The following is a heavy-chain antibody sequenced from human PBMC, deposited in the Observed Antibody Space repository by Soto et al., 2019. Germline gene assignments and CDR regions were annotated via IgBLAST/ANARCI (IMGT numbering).Heavy chain of an antibody. Sequence: GGSLRLSCAASGFTFSSYAMSWVRQAPGKGLEWVSAISGSGGSTYYADSVKGRFTISRDNSKNTLYLQMNSLRAEDTAVYYCAKDKDTAMVQPGAFDYWGQGTLVTVSS. CDR3: AKDKDTAMVQPGAFDY. V-gene: IGHV3-23*01. CDR1: GFTFSSYA. D-gene: IGHD5-18*01. CDR2: ISGSGGST. J-gene: IGHJ4*02.